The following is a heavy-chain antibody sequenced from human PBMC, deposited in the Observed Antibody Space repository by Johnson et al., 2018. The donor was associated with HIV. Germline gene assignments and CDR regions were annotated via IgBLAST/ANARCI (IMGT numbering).Heavy chain of an antibody. CDR1: GFTVSSNY. J-gene: IGHJ3*02. Sequence: VQLVESGGGLVQPGGSLRLSCAASGFTVSSNYMNWVRQAPGKGLEWVSVIYSGGNTYYADSVKGRFTISRDNAKNSLYLQMNRLRADDTAVYYCAGGRGWVTLNAFDMWGQGTLVTVSS. D-gene: IGHD4-23*01. CDR3: AGGRGWVTLNAFDM. V-gene: IGHV3-66*01. CDR2: IYSGGNT.